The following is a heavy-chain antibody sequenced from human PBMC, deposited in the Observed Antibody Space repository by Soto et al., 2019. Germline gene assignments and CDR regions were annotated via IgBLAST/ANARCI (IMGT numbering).Heavy chain of an antibody. J-gene: IGHJ4*02. D-gene: IGHD1-26*01. CDR1: GFTISNYW. CDR2: ISGDGSTT. V-gene: IGHV3-74*01. Sequence: EVQLVESGGGLVQPGGSLRLSCAASGFTISNYWMHWFRQAPGKGLVWVSRISGDGSTTTYADSVKGRFTISRDNAKNTLYLQMNSLRAEDTAVYYCARITVDMATNYWGQGALVTVSS. CDR3: ARITVDMATNY.